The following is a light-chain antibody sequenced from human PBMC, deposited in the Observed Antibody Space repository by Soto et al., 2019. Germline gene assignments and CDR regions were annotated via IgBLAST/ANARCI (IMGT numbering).Light chain of an antibody. V-gene: IGLV2-23*01. J-gene: IGLJ1*01. CDR2: EGT. Sequence: QSALTQPASVSGFLGQSITMSCTGSSSDVGTFNLVSWFQQHPGKAPKLLIFEGTKRPSGVSDRFSGSKSGNTASLTISGVQAEDEAEYHCCSYAGTRTSWVFGTGTKLTVL. CDR1: SSDVGTFNL. CDR3: CSYAGTRTSWV.